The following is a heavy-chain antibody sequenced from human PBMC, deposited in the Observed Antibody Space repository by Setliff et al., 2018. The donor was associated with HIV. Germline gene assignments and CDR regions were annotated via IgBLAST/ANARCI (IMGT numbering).Heavy chain of an antibody. Sequence: ASVKVSCKASGYTFITYAMHWVRQAPGQRLEWMGWINADKGNTKYSQNFQGRITITRDTSASTAYMELSSLRSEDTAVYYCATDYGNYAGAFDIWGQGTMVTVSS. CDR3: ATDYGNYAGAFDI. D-gene: IGHD4-17*01. V-gene: IGHV1-3*01. CDR1: GYTFITYA. CDR2: INADKGNT. J-gene: IGHJ3*02.